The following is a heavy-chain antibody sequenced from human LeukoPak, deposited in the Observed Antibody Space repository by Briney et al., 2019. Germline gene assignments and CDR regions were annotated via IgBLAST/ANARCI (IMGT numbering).Heavy chain of an antibody. CDR1: GFTFDDYG. D-gene: IGHD3-22*01. Sequence: GGSLRLSCAASGFTFDDYGMSWVRQAPGKGLEWVSSINWNGGSTGYADSVKGRFTVSRDNAKNSMYLQMNSLRAEDTALYYCASSYDSSGYLFDYWGQGTLVTVSS. CDR3: ASSYDSSGYLFDY. V-gene: IGHV3-20*04. J-gene: IGHJ4*02. CDR2: INWNGGST.